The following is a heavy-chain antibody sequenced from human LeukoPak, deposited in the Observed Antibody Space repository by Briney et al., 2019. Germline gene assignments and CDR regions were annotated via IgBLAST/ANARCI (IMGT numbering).Heavy chain of an antibody. CDR3: ATSRTSLVKYFQH. J-gene: IGHJ1*01. V-gene: IGHV1-2*02. CDR2: INPNNGGT. CDR1: GYTFTDYY. Sequence: ASVKVSCKASGYTFTDYYLHWVRQAPGQGLEWMGWINPNNGGTKSEQEFQGRVTMTRDTSISTAYMELSRQTSDDTAVYYCATSRTSLVKYFQHWGQGTLVTVSS. D-gene: IGHD6-6*01.